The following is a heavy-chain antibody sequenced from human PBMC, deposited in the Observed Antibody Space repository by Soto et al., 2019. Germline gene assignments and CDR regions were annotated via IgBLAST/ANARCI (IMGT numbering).Heavy chain of an antibody. V-gene: IGHV3-11*01. CDR1: GYTFSDYY. CDR3: ASHYDMWSGYRSPVDY. D-gene: IGHD3-3*01. J-gene: IGHJ4*02. Sequence: QVQLVESGGDLVKPGGSLRLSCAASGYTFSDYYMSWIRQAPGKGLEWISYIDTSGTKIYYADSVKGRFTITRDNAKNSLYMEMNSLRDEDTAVYYCASHYDMWSGYRSPVDYWGQGTLVTVSS. CDR2: IDTSGTKI.